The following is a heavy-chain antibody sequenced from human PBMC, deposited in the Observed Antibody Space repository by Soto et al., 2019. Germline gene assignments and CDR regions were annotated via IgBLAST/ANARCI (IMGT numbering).Heavy chain of an antibody. CDR3: TRCGIRYHSIGFYLGIDGMDV. CDR2: TIPMFGTT. V-gene: IGHV1-69*12. D-gene: IGHD3-22*01. Sequence: QVQLVQSGAEVKKPESSVRVSCKASGGTFNNYAITWVRQAPGQGLEWMGGTIPMFGTTNYAEKFQGRVTITADESTNTAYMELSSLRSEDTAVYYCTRCGIRYHSIGFYLGIDGMDVRGQGTTVIVSS. CDR1: GGTFNNYA. J-gene: IGHJ6*02.